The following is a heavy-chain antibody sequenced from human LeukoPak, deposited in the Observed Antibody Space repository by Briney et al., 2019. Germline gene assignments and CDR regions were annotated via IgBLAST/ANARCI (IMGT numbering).Heavy chain of an antibody. V-gene: IGHV3-30*02. J-gene: IGHJ4*02. CDR3: AKDVNAYCSGDCSDY. D-gene: IGHD2-21*01. CDR1: GHTFNIYG. CDR2: IWYGGSKK. Sequence: PGGSLRLSCAASGHTFNIYGMHCVRQAPGKGREGVAYIWYGGSKKYYEDSVKGRFTISRDNSKYMVSLEMNSLRTGDTAVYYCAKDVNAYCSGDCSDYWGQGTLVTVSS.